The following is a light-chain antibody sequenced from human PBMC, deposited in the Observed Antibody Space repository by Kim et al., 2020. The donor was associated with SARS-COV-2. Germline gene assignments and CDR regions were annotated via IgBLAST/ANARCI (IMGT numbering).Light chain of an antibody. V-gene: IGKV1-5*03. J-gene: IGKJ2*01. CDR1: ESFSSW. CDR3: QQYYIFPYT. CDR2: KAS. Sequence: DIQMTQSPSTLSASVGDTVTISCRASESFSSWLAWYQQKPGKAPNLLIYKASNLESGVHSRFSGSESGTEFTLTITSLQPDDFATYYCQQYYIFPYTFGQGTKLEIK.